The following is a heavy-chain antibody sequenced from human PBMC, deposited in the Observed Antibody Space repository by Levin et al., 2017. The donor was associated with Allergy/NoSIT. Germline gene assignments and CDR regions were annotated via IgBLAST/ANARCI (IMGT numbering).Heavy chain of an antibody. CDR2: IRSKAYGGTT. CDR3: TRGGFSYGPSAASSDYYYYGMDV. V-gene: IGHV3-49*03. Sequence: GESLKISCTTSEFTFGDYAMSWFRQAPGKGLEWVGFIRSKAYGGTTEYAASVKGRFTISRDDSKSIAYLQMNSLKTEDKAVYYCTRGGFSYGPSAASSDYYYYGMDVWGQGTTVTVSS. J-gene: IGHJ6*02. D-gene: IGHD5-18*01. CDR1: EFTFGDYA.